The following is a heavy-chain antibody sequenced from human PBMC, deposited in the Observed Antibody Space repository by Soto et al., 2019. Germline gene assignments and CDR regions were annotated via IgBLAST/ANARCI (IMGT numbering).Heavy chain of an antibody. D-gene: IGHD6-19*01. CDR1: GFTFSSYA. CDR2: ISYDGSNK. Sequence: QVQLVESGGGVVQPGRSLRLSCAASGFTFSSYAMHWVRQAPVKGLEWVAVISYDGSNKYYADSVKGRFTISRDNSKNTLYLQMNSLRAEDTAVYYCARDHSASWLVLLLYYYYGMDVWGQGTTVTVSS. CDR3: ARDHSASWLVLLLYYYYGMDV. J-gene: IGHJ6*02. V-gene: IGHV3-30-3*01.